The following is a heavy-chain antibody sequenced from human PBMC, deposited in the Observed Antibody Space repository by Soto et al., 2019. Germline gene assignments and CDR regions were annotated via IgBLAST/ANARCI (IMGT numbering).Heavy chain of an antibody. J-gene: IGHJ5*02. V-gene: IGHV3-48*03. CDR3: ARLVTSIAARGEINNWFDP. Sequence: QSGGSLRLSCAASGFTFSSYEMNWVRQAPGKGLEWVSYISSSGSTIYYADSVKGRFTISRDNAKNSLYLQMNSLRAEDTAVYYCARLVTSIAARGEINNWFDPWGQGTLVTVSS. CDR2: ISSSGSTI. D-gene: IGHD6-6*01. CDR1: GFTFSSYE.